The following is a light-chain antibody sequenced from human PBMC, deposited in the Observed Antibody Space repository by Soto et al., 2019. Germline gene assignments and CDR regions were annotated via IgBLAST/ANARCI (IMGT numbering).Light chain of an antibody. Sequence: ETVMTQSPATLSVSPGERATLSCRASQSVSSNLAWYQQKPGQPPRLLTYDISTRATGIPTRFSGSGSGTEFTLTISSLQSEDFAVYYCQQYNSWPLTFGGGTKVEIK. V-gene: IGKV3D-15*01. CDR2: DIS. CDR3: QQYNSWPLT. J-gene: IGKJ4*01. CDR1: QSVSSN.